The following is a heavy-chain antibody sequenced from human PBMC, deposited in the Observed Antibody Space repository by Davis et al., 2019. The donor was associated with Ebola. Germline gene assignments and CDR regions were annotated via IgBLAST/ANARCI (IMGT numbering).Heavy chain of an antibody. CDR2: IIPILGIA. J-gene: IGHJ6*02. Sequence: AASVKVSCKASGYTFTGYYMHWVRQAPGQGLEWMGRIIPILGIANYAQKFQGRVTITADKSTSTAYMELRSLRSDDTAVYYCARDVTMVQGVISPEHYGMDVWGQGTTVTVSS. CDR1: GYTFTGYY. V-gene: IGHV1-69*04. D-gene: IGHD3-10*01. CDR3: ARDVTMVQGVISPEHYGMDV.